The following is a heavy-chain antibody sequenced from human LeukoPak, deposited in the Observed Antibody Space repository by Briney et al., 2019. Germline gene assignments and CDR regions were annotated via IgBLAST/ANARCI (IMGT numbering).Heavy chain of an antibody. Sequence: ASVKVSCKASGYTFTSYYMHWVRQAPGQGLEWMGIINPSGGSTSYAQKFQGRVTMTRDMSTSTVYMELSSLRSEDTAVYYCARDLRNRGFDYWGQGTLVTVSS. V-gene: IGHV1-46*01. CDR3: ARDLRNRGFDY. D-gene: IGHD1-14*01. CDR1: GYTFTSYY. J-gene: IGHJ4*02. CDR2: INPSGGST.